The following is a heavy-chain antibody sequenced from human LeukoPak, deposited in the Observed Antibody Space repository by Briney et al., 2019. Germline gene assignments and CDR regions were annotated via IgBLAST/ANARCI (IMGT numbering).Heavy chain of an antibody. J-gene: IGHJ4*02. CDR2: ISSSSSTI. D-gene: IGHD3-22*01. CDR1: GFTFSSYS. V-gene: IGHV3-48*04. CDR3: AREGSGGYDSSGYYDLDY. Sequence: GGFLRLSCAASGFTFSSYSMNWVRQAPGKGLEWVSYISSSSSTIYYADSVKGRFTISRDNAKNSLYLQMNSLRAEDTAVYYCAREGSGGYDSSGYYDLDYWGQGTLVTVSS.